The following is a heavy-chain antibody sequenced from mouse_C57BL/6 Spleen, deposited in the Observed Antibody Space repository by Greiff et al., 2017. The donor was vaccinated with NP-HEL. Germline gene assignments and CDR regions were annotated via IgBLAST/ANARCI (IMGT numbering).Heavy chain of an antibody. CDR1: GYTFTDYE. V-gene: IGHV1-15*01. J-gene: IGHJ4*01. CDR2: IDPETGGT. Sequence: VKLQESGAELVRPGASVTLSCKASGYTFTDYEMHWVKQTPVHGLEWIGAIDPETGGTAYNQKFKGKAILTADKSSSTAYMELRSLTSEDSAVYYCTRGPFRGAMDYWGQGTSVTVSS. CDR3: TRGPFRGAMDY.